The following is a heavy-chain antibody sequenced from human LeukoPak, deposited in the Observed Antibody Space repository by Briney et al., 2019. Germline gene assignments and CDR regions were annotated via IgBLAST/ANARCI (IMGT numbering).Heavy chain of an antibody. CDR1: GYTFTNYA. D-gene: IGHD3-3*01. V-gene: IGHV1-18*01. CDR2: ISAYNGNT. CDR3: ARGLEWLTRRHTWFDP. Sequence: ASVKVSCKASGYTFTNYAMNWVRQAPGQGLEWMGWISAYNGNTNYAQKLQGRVTMTTDTSTSTAYMELRSLRSDDTAVYYCARGLEWLTRRHTWFDPWGQGTLVTVSS. J-gene: IGHJ5*02.